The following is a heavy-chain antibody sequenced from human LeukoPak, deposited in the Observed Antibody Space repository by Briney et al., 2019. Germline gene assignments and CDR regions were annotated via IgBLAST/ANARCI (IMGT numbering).Heavy chain of an antibody. Sequence: ASVKASCKASGYTFTGYYMHWVRQAPGQGLEWMGWINPNSGGTNYAQKFQGRVTMTRDTSISTAYMELSRLRSDDTAVYYCARVLVVRGVTTLIDYWGQGTLVTVSS. CDR1: GYTFTGYY. V-gene: IGHV1-2*02. CDR3: ARVLVVRGVTTLIDY. CDR2: INPNSGGT. J-gene: IGHJ4*02. D-gene: IGHD3-10*01.